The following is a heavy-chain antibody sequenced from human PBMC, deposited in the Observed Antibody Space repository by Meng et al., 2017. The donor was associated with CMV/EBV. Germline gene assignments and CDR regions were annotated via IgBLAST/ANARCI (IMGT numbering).Heavy chain of an antibody. CDR2: ISGSGGST. CDR3: ARAASGGSERWDYYYYGMDV. D-gene: IGHD5-24*01. V-gene: IGHV3-23*01. CDR1: GFTFSSYA. J-gene: IGHJ6*02. Sequence: GGSLRLSCAASGFTFSSYAMSWVRQAPGKGLEWVSAISGSGGSTYYADSVKGRFTISRDNSKNTLYLQMNSLRAEDTAVYYCARAASGGSERWDYYYYGMDVWGQGTTVTVSS.